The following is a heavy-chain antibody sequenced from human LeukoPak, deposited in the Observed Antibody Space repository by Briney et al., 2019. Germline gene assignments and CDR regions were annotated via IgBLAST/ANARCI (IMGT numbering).Heavy chain of an antibody. V-gene: IGHV1-69*01. Sequence: ASVKVSCKASGGTFSSYAISWVRQAPGQGLEWMGGMIPIFGTANYAQKFQGRVTITADESTSTAYMELSSLRSEDTAVYYCARDSKYHYYGSGSYYVNWFDPWARGPWSPSPQ. CDR1: GGTFSSYA. D-gene: IGHD3-10*01. CDR3: ARDSKYHYYGSGSYYVNWFDP. J-gene: IGHJ5*02. CDR2: MIPIFGTA.